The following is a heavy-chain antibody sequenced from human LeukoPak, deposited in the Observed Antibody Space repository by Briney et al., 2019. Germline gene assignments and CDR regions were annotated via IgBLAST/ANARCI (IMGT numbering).Heavy chain of an antibody. CDR2: ISSSSSYI. D-gene: IGHD2-21*02. Sequence: PGGSLRLSCAASEFTFSIYSMNWVRQAPGKGLEWVSPISSSSSYIYYADSVKGRFTISRDNAKNSLYLQMNSLRAEDTAVYYCARRTYCGGDCYSVGAFGIWGQGTMVTVSS. CDR1: EFTFSIYS. J-gene: IGHJ3*02. CDR3: ARRTYCGGDCYSVGAFGI. V-gene: IGHV3-21*01.